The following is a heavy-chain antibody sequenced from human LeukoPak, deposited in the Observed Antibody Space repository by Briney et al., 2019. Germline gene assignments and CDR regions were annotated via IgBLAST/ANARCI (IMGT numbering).Heavy chain of an antibody. D-gene: IGHD3-10*01. CDR3: ARDGYETYYYGSGSYSNWFDP. Sequence: SVKVSCKASGGTFSSCTISWVRQASGQGLEWMGRIIPILGIANYAQKFQGRVTITADKSTSTAYMELSSLRSEDTAVYYCARDGYETYYYGSGSYSNWFDPWGQGTLVTVSS. CDR2: IIPILGIA. CDR1: GGTFSSCT. V-gene: IGHV1-69*04. J-gene: IGHJ5*02.